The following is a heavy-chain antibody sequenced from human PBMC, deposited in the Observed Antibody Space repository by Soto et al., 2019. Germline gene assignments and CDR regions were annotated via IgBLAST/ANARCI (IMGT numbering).Heavy chain of an antibody. J-gene: IGHJ6*02. V-gene: IGHV3-21*01. CDR2: FSSVSSYI. D-gene: IGHD3-10*01. CDR3: AGGSGGLDV. Sequence: EVQLVESGGGLVKPGGSLRLSCAASGFTFSIFTMNWVRQAPGKGLEWVSSFSSVSSYIYYADSVKGRFTISRDNAKNSLYLQMISLRAEDTAVYCCAGGSGGLDVWGQGTTVTVSS. CDR1: GFTFSIFT.